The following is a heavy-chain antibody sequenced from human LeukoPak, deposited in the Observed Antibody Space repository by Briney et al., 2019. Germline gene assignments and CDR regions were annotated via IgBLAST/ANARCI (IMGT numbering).Heavy chain of an antibody. D-gene: IGHD3/OR15-3a*01. CDR3: ARDGTVGLFGY. Sequence: ASVKVSCKASGYTFTGYFIHWVRQAPGQGLEWMGWINPKSGDTNYAQRFQGRVTMTRDTSISTAYMELTRLTSDDTAVYYCARDGTVGLFGYWGQGSLVTV. J-gene: IGHJ4*02. CDR1: GYTFTGYF. CDR2: INPKSGDT. V-gene: IGHV1-2*02.